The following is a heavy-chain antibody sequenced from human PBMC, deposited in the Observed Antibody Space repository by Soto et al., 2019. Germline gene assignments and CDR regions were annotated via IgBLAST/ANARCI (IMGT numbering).Heavy chain of an antibody. Sequence: ASVKVSCKAPGYTYTSYGISWARQAPGQGLEWMGWISAYNGNTNYAQKLQGRVTMTTDTSTSTAYMELRSLRSDDTAVYYCAREGRSGWKYFDYWCQGTLVTVSS. CDR3: AREGRSGWKYFDY. CDR2: ISAYNGNT. CDR1: GYTYTSYG. V-gene: IGHV1-18*01. J-gene: IGHJ4*02. D-gene: IGHD6-19*01.